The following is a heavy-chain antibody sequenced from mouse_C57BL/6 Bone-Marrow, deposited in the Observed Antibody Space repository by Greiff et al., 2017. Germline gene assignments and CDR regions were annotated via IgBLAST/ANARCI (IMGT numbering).Heavy chain of an antibody. D-gene: IGHD4-1*01. V-gene: IGHV1-54*01. J-gene: IGHJ4*01. Sequence: VQLQQSGAELVRPGTSVKVSCKASGYAFTNYLIEWVKQRPGQGLEWIGVINPGSGGTNYNEKFKGKATLTADKSSSTAYMQLSSLTSEDSAVYFCARLWDGNPYYYAMDYWGQGTSVTVSS. CDR1: GYAFTNYL. CDR2: INPGSGGT. CDR3: ARLWDGNPYYYAMDY.